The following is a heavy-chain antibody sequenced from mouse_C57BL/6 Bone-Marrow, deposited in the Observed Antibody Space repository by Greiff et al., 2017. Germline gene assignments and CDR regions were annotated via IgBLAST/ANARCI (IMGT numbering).Heavy chain of an antibody. CDR1: GYTFTSYW. V-gene: IGHV1-69*01. CDR2: IDPSDSYT. Sequence: QVQLQQPGAELVMPGALVKLSCKASGYTFTSYWMHWVKQRPGQGLEWIGEIDPSDSYTNYNQKFKGKSTLTVDKSSSTAYMQLSSLTSEDSAVYYCARLYDGYYFYFDYWGQGTTLTVSS. CDR3: ARLYDGYYFYFDY. J-gene: IGHJ2*01. D-gene: IGHD2-3*01.